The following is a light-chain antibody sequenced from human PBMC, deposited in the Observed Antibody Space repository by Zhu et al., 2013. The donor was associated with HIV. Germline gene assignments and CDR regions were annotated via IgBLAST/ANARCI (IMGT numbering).Light chain of an antibody. CDR2: RNN. Sequence: QSVLTQPPLTSGTPGQRVTISCSGSSSDIGNNYVSWYQQFPGTTPKLLMYRNNQRPSGVPDRFSGSKSGTSASLAISGLRSEDEADYYCAARDDSLSGVVFGGGTKLTVL. J-gene: IGLJ3*02. CDR3: AARDDSLSGVV. CDR1: SSDIGNNY. V-gene: IGLV1-47*01.